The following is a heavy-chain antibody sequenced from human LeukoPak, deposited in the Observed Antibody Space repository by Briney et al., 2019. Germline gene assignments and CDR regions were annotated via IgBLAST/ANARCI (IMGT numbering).Heavy chain of an antibody. CDR1: GDSISNSRHC. D-gene: IGHD3-3*01. CDR3: ARDGVVTMELDY. CDR2: IYPSGNT. J-gene: IGHJ4*02. V-gene: IGHV4-61*02. Sequence: PSETLSLTCTVSGDSISNSRHCWSWIRQPAGKALEWIGRIYPSGNTNYNPSLKSRVSISLDTSKNQFSLNLKSVTAADTAMYYCARDGVVTMELDYWGQGTLVTVSS.